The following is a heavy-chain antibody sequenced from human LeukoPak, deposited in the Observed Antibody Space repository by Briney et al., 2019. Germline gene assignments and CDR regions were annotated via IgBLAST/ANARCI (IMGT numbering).Heavy chain of an antibody. CDR2: INHSGST. Sequence: SETLSLTCAVYGGSFSGYYWSWIRQTPGKGLEWIGEINHSGSTNYNPSLKSRVTISVDTSKNQFSLKLSSVTAADTAVYYCARGKYCSSTSCLYYYYYYGMDVWGQGTTVTVSS. CDR3: ARGKYCSSTSCLYYYYYYGMDV. CDR1: GGSFSGYY. D-gene: IGHD2-2*01. V-gene: IGHV4-34*01. J-gene: IGHJ6*02.